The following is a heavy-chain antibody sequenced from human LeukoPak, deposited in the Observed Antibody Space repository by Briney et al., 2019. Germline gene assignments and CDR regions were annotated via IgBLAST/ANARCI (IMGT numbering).Heavy chain of an antibody. CDR2: ISAYNGNT. CDR3: ARDNYCSSTSCYDDYYYYYGMDV. J-gene: IGHJ6*02. D-gene: IGHD2-2*01. V-gene: IGHV1-18*01. CDR1: GYTFTSHG. Sequence: ASVKVSCKASGYTFTSHGISWVRQAPGQGLEWMGWISAYNGNTNYAQKLQGRVTMTTDTSTSTAYMELRSLRSDDTAVYYCARDNYCSSTSCYDDYYYYYGMDVWGQGTTVTVSS.